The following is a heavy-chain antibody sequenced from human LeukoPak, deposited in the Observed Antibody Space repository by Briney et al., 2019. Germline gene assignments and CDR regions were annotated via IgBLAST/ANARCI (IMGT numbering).Heavy chain of an antibody. Sequence: GGSLRLSCAASGFTFSSYAMSWVRQTPNKGLEWVAVISYDGSNKYYADSVKGRFTISRDKSKNTLYLQMNSLRPEDTAVYYCAKDSIVYYYYYMDVWGKGTTVTVSS. CDR3: AKDSIVYYYYYMDV. D-gene: IGHD3-16*02. CDR2: ISYDGSNK. V-gene: IGHV3-30*18. CDR1: GFTFSSYA. J-gene: IGHJ6*03.